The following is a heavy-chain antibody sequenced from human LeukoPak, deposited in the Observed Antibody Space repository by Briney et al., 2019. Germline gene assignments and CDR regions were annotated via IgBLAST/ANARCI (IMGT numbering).Heavy chain of an antibody. Sequence: PGGSLRPSCEASGFTFSNYGMNWVRQAPGKGLEWVSYIRPNDGTTHYADSVKGRFTISRDNAKNSLSLQMTSLRVDDSAVYYCVRGQTNLDNWFDPWGQGTLVIVSS. J-gene: IGHJ5*02. D-gene: IGHD2-8*01. CDR3: VRGQTNLDNWFDP. CDR1: GFTFSNYG. V-gene: IGHV3-48*01. CDR2: IRPNDGTT.